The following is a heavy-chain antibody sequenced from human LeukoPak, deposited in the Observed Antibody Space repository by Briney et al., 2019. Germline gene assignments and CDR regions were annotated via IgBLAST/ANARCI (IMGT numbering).Heavy chain of an antibody. CDR3: ARGWKTMVRGVYFDY. J-gene: IGHJ4*02. Sequence: SETLSLTCTVSGGSVSSGSYYWSWIRQPPGKGLEWIGYIYYSGSTNYNPSLKSRVTISVDTSKNQFSLKLSSVTAADTAVYYCARGWKTMVRGVYFDYWGQGTLVTVSS. D-gene: IGHD3-10*01. V-gene: IGHV4-61*01. CDR1: GGSVSSGSYY. CDR2: IYYSGST.